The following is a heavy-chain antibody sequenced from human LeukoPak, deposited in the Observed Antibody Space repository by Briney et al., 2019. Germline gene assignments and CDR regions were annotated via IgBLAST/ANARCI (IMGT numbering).Heavy chain of an antibody. CDR2: IYYSGST. D-gene: IGHD5-24*01. V-gene: IGHV4-59*01. CDR3: ARLRWLQLRYFDY. J-gene: IGHJ4*02. Sequence: SETLSLTCTVSGGSISSYYWSWIRQPPVKGLEWIGYIYYSGSTNYNPSLKSRVTISVDTSKNQFSLKLSSVTAADTAVYYCARLRWLQLRYFDYWGQGTLVTVSS. CDR1: GGSISSYY.